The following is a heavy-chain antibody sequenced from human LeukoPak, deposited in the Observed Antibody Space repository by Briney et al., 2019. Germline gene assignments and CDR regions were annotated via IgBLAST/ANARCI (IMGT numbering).Heavy chain of an antibody. CDR2: INPNSGGT. CDR1: GYTFTGYY. CDR3: ARGWSVAVAGDFDY. D-gene: IGHD6-19*01. Sequence: ASVKVSCKASGYTFTGYYMHWVRQAPGQGLEWMGWINPNSGGTNYAQKFQGRVTMTRDTSIGTAYMELSRLRSDDTAVYYCARGWSVAVAGDFDYWGQGTLVTVSS. V-gene: IGHV1-2*02. J-gene: IGHJ4*02.